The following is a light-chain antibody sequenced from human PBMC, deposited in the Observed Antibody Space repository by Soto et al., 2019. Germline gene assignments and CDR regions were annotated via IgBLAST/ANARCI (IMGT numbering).Light chain of an antibody. CDR1: SSNIGKNT. CDR3: AAWYDSLNGNV. CDR2: SNN. V-gene: IGLV1-44*01. Sequence: QSVLTQPPSASATPGQRVNISCSGSSSNIGKNTVNWYQQLPGTAPKLVIYSNNQRPSGVPDRFSGSKSGTSASLAISVLQSEDEADYYCAAWYDSLNGNVFGTGTKLTVL. J-gene: IGLJ1*01.